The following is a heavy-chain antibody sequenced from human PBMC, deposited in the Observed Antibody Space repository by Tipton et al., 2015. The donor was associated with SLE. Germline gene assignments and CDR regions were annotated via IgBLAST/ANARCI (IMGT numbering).Heavy chain of an antibody. CDR1: GGSISRSIW. CDR2: ITRRGKT. J-gene: IGHJ2*01. Sequence: TLSLTCTVSGGSISRSIWWTWVRQPPGKGLEWIGEITRRGKTNYNPSLKSRVTISVDTSKNQFSLKLSSVTAADTAVYYCAIARYFDLWGRGTLVTVSS. CDR3: AIARYFDL. V-gene: IGHV4-4*02.